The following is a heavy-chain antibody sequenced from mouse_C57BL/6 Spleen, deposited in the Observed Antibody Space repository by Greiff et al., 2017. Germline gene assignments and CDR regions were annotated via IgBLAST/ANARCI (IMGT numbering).Heavy chain of an antibody. CDR1: GFSLTSYG. J-gene: IGHJ4*01. CDR2: IWRGGST. Sequence: QVQLQQSGPGLVQPSQSLSITCTVSGFSLTSYGVHWVRQSPGKGLEWLGVIWRGGSTDYNEAFMSRLSITKDNSKSQVFFKMNSLQADDTAIYYCAKEGDYSNYGAMDYWGQGTSVTVSS. D-gene: IGHD2-5*01. V-gene: IGHV2-5*01. CDR3: AKEGDYSNYGAMDY.